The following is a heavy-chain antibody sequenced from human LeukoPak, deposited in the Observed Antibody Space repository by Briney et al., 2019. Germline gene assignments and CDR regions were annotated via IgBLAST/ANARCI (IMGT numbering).Heavy chain of an antibody. J-gene: IGHJ4*01. Sequence: GGSLRLSCAASGFIFSHHGMHWVRQAPGKGLEWVAIIWSDATNRFYADSVKGRFTISRDNSQNTVSLQMNSLRVKDMAIYYCARDAQRGFDYSNSLKNWGHGTLVTVSS. CDR2: IWSDATNR. CDR3: ARDAQRGFDYSNSLKN. D-gene: IGHD4-11*01. V-gene: IGHV3-33*01. CDR1: GFIFSHHG.